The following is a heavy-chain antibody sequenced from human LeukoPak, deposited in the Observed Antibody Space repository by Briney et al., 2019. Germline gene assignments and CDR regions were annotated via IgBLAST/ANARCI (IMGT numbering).Heavy chain of an antibody. V-gene: IGHV4-39*01. Sequence: SETLSLTCTVSGGSISSSSYYWGWIRQPPGKGLEWIGSIYYSGSTYYNPSLKSRVTISVDTSKNQFSLKLSSVTAADTAVYYCASGRSTEANYYYDSSGYLNYYYYYYMDVWGKGTTVTVSS. J-gene: IGHJ6*03. CDR3: ASGRSTEANYYYDSSGYLNYYYYYYMDV. CDR2: IYYSGST. CDR1: GGSISSSSYY. D-gene: IGHD3-22*01.